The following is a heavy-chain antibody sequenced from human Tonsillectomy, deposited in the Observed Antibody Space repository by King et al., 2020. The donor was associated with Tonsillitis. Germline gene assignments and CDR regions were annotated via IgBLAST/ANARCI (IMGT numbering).Heavy chain of an antibody. CDR2: FDPEDGQT. CDR1: GYTLSELS. Sequence: QLVQSGAEVRKPGASVKVSCKVSGYTLSELSIHWVRQAPGKGLEWMGGFDPEDGQTIYARRVQGRVTMTEDTSTDTAYMELSSLRSEDTAVYYCATVGPTMVATGAMDVWGQGTTVTVSS. V-gene: IGHV1-24*01. D-gene: IGHD5-12*01. J-gene: IGHJ6*02. CDR3: ATVGPTMVATGAMDV.